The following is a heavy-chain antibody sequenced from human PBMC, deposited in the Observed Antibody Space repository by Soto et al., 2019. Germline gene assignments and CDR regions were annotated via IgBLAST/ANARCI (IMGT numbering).Heavy chain of an antibody. CDR3: ASYYYSGAHHDVFDI. D-gene: IGHD3-10*01. CDR2: ISGSGDST. CDR1: GFTFGTYA. J-gene: IGHJ3*02. V-gene: IGHV3-23*01. Sequence: PGGSLRLSCAASGFTFGTYAMTWVRQVPGKGLEWVSAISGSGDSTYYADSVKGRVTISRDNSKNTLYLQMNSLRAEDTAVYYCASYYYSGAHHDVFDIWGQGTMVTVSS.